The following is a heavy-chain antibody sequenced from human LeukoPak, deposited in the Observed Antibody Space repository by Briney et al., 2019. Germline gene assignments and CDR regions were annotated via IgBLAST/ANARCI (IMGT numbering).Heavy chain of an antibody. CDR1: GGTFNSYA. CDR3: ASGVEGTAYYYYYYMDV. CDR2: IIPIFGTA. Sequence: SVKVSCKASGGTFNSYAISWVRQAPGQGLEWMGGIIPIFGTANYAQKFQGRVTITADESTSTAYMELSSLRSEDTVVYYCASGVEGTAYYYYYYMDVWGKGTTVTVSS. D-gene: IGHD1-1*01. V-gene: IGHV1-69*13. J-gene: IGHJ6*03.